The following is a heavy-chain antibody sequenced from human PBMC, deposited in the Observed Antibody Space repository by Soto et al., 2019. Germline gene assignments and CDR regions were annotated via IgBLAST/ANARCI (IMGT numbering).Heavy chain of an antibody. CDR2: ISGSGGST. CDR1: GFTFSSYA. D-gene: IGHD3-10*01. CDR3: AKSLYVTPYIIPIFGELVPLPGGI. J-gene: IGHJ3*02. V-gene: IGHV3-23*01. Sequence: GGSLRLSCAASGFTFSSYAMSWVRQAPGKGLEWVSAISGSGGSTYYADSVKGRFAISRDNSKNTLYLQMNSLRAEDTAVYYCAKSLYVTPYIIPIFGELVPLPGGIWGQGTMVTVSS.